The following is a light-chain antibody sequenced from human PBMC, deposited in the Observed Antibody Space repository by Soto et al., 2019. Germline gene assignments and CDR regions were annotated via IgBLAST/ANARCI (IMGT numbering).Light chain of an antibody. Sequence: AIRMTQSPSSFSASTGDRVTITCRASQGISSYLAWYQQKPGKAPKLLIYAASTLQSGVPSRFSGSGSGTDFTFTISCLQSEDFATYYCQQYYSYPSLTFGGGTKVEIK. V-gene: IGKV1-8*01. CDR3: QQYYSYPSLT. J-gene: IGKJ4*01. CDR2: AAS. CDR1: QGISSY.